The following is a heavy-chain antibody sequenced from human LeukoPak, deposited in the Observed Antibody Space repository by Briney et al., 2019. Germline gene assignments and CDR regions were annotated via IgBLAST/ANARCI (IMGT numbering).Heavy chain of an antibody. CDR3: ANSDYYYHCFCP. Sequence: AAVTVSVMASGYTFTEYYMHWVRQAPGQGLEWMGWINPNSGGTNYAQKFQGRVTMTRDTTTSTAYMELSRLRSDDTAVYYCANSDYYYHCFCPWGELSLVTFSS. CDR2: INPNSGGT. V-gene: IGHV1-2*02. CDR1: GYTFTEYY. J-gene: IGHJ5*02. D-gene: IGHD4-11*01.